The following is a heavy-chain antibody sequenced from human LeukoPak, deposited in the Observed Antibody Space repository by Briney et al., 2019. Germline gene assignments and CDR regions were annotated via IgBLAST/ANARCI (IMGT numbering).Heavy chain of an antibody. D-gene: IGHD6-19*01. CDR3: ARAHSSGWPNYFDY. V-gene: IGHV1-69*04. Sequence: SVKVSCKASGGTFSSYAISWVRQAPGQGLEWMGRIIPILGIANYAQKFQGRVTITADKSTSTAYMELSSLRSEDTAVYYCARAHSSGWPNYFDYWGQGTLVTVSS. J-gene: IGHJ4*02. CDR1: GGTFSSYA. CDR2: IIPILGIA.